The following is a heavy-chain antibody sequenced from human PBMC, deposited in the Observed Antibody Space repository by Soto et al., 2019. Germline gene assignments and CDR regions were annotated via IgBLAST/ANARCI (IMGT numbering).Heavy chain of an antibody. Sequence: GGSLRLSCAASGFTFSSYAMSWVRQAPGKGLEWVSAISGSGGSTYYADSVKGRFTISRDNSKNTLYLQMNSLRAEDTAVYYCAKAYSSSSSPPYFDYWGQGTLVTVSS. D-gene: IGHD6-6*01. V-gene: IGHV3-23*01. J-gene: IGHJ4*02. CDR1: GFTFSSYA. CDR2: ISGSGGST. CDR3: AKAYSSSSSPPYFDY.